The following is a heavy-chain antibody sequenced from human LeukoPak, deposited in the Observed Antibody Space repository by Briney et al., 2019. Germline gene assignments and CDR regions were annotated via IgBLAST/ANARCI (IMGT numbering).Heavy chain of an antibody. D-gene: IGHD1-1*01. CDR3: ARYCTFRTCSGTKFDY. J-gene: IGHJ4*02. CDR2: IKSDGSEK. CDR1: GFTFSDYY. V-gene: IGHV3-7*01. Sequence: PGGSLRLSCAASGFTFSDYYMSWIRQAPGKGLEWVANIKSDGSEKYYLDSVKGRFTISRDNAKNSLYLQMNSLRAEDSAVYYCARYCTFRTCSGTKFDYWGQGTLVTVSS.